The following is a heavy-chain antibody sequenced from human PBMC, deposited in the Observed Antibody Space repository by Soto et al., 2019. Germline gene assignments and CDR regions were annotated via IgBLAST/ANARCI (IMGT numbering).Heavy chain of an antibody. CDR2: VSSTGSYT. V-gene: IGHV3-11*06. D-gene: IGHD1-26*01. CDR3: ARLRVGVNWYFDL. J-gene: IGHJ2*01. Sequence: PGGSLRLSCEASGFNFGDYYMSWVRQAPGKGLEWVSFVSSTGSYTKYSDSVGGRFTVSRDNGKNSLHLQLNSLRVEDTAVYYCARLRVGVNWYFDLWGRGTLLTVST. CDR1: GFNFGDYY.